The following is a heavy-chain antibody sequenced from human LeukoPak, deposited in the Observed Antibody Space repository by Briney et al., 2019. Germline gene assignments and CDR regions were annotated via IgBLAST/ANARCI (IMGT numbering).Heavy chain of an antibody. CDR2: IHYSGST. V-gene: IGHV4-39*07. J-gene: IGHJ3*02. Sequence: PSETLSLTCTVSGGSISSSSYYWGWIRQPPGKGLEWIGSIHYSGSTYYNPSLKSRVTISVDASKNQFSLKLSSVTAADTAVYYCASTADCGGDCGAFDIWGQGTMVTVSS. CDR3: ASTADCGGDCGAFDI. CDR1: GGSISSSSYY. D-gene: IGHD2-21*02.